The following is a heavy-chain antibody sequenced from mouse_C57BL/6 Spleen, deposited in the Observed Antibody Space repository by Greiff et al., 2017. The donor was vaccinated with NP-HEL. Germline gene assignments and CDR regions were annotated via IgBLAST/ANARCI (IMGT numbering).Heavy chain of an antibody. V-gene: IGHV1-15*01. D-gene: IGHD2-3*01. CDR2: IDPETGGT. CDR1: GYTFTDYE. CDR3: TRWGWLLMFAY. Sequence: VQLQESGAELVRPGASVTLSCKASGYTFTDYEMHWVKQTPVHGLEWIGAIDPETGGTAYNQKFKGKAILTADKSSSTAYMELRSLTSEDSAVYYCTRWGWLLMFAYWGQRTLVTVSA. J-gene: IGHJ3*01.